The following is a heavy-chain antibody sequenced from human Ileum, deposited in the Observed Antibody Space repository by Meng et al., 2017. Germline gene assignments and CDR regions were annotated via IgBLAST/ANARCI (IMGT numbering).Heavy chain of an antibody. J-gene: IGHJ5*02. CDR3: ARGYGGNSGWFDP. CDR2: MNPNSGNT. V-gene: IGHV1-8*03. CDR1: GYSFTNYD. D-gene: IGHD4-23*01. Sequence: ASVKVSCKASGYSFTNYDINWVRQATGQGLEWMGWMNPNSGNTGYAQKFQGRVTITRNTSISTAYMELSSLRSEDTAMYYCARGYGGNSGWFDPWGQGTLVTVSS.